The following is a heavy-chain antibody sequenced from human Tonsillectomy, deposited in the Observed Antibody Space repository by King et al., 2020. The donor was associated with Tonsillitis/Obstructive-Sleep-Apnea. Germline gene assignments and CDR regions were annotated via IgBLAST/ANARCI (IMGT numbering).Heavy chain of an antibody. J-gene: IGHJ3*02. CDR3: AKDLFIAVSGTPGDAFDI. Sequence: VQLVESGGGLVQPGRSLKLSCAAPGFTFADYAMYWVRQAPGKGLEWVSGICRNSGGIAYADSVKGRFTLSRDNAKKSLYLQMNSLRAEDTALYYCAKDLFIAVSGTPGDAFDIWGQGTMVTVSS. CDR2: ICRNSGGI. V-gene: IGHV3-9*01. D-gene: IGHD6-13*01. CDR1: GFTFADYA.